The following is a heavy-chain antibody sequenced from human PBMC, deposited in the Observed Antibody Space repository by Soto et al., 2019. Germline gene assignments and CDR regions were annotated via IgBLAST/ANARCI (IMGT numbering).Heavy chain of an antibody. CDR1: GFTFDDYA. J-gene: IGHJ4*02. D-gene: IGHD3-16*01. V-gene: IGHV3-9*01. CDR3: AKDKSQSSYAIDY. CDR2: ISWNSASI. Sequence: PGGSLRLSCAASGFTFDDYAMHWVRQVPGKGLEWVSGISWNSASIGYADSVKGRFTTSRDNAKNSLYLEMNSLKTEDTALYYCAKDKSQSSYAIDYWGQGTLVTVSS.